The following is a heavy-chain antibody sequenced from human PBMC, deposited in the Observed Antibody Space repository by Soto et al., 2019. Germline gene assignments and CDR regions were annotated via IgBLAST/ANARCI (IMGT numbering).Heavy chain of an antibody. V-gene: IGHV4-30-4*02. D-gene: IGHD3-3*01. J-gene: IGHJ3*02. CDR1: GCSITSRDSY. Sequence: SDTLSLTCTVSGCSITSRDSYWSWIRQPPGKGLEWIGSIYYSGSTYYNTSLKSRVTISVDTSKNQFFLKLSSVTAADTAVYYCARAVDFWSANGAFDIWGQGTMVT. CDR3: ARAVDFWSANGAFDI. CDR2: IYYSGST.